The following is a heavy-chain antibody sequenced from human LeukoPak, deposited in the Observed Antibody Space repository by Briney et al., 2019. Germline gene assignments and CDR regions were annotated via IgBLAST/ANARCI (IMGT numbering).Heavy chain of an antibody. D-gene: IGHD1-26*01. J-gene: IGHJ5*02. V-gene: IGHV3-21*04. Sequence: GGSLRLSCAASGFSFSTYTINWVRQAPGKGLEWVSSISMSSTYIYYADSVKGRFTISRDNAENSLYLQMNSLRAEDTALYYCARDLYSGSLNWFDPWGQGTLVTVSS. CDR2: ISMSSTYI. CDR1: GFSFSTYT. CDR3: ARDLYSGSLNWFDP.